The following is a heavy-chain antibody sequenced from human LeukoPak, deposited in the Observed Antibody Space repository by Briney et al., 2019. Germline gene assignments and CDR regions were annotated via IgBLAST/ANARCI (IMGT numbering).Heavy chain of an antibody. CDR3: ASWGAGGNS. J-gene: IGHJ4*02. V-gene: IGHV3-7*01. Sequence: GGSLRLSCEASGFTLSTYWMNWVRQVPGKGLDWVANINPDGSGKRYVDSVKGRFTIARDNGDNSLSLQMNSLRAEDTAVYYCASWGAGGNSWGQGTLVTVSS. CDR2: INPDGSGK. CDR1: GFTLSTYW. D-gene: IGHD3-16*01.